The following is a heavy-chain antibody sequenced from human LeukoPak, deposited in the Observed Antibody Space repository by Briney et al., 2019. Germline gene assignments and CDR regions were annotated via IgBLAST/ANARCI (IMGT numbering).Heavy chain of an antibody. CDR2: IFTSGNT. J-gene: IGHJ6*03. Sequence: PSETLSLTCTVSGGSISGGGYGGSWIRHPAGRGRGGIGNIFTSGNTTNNPSLKSRVTISVDTSKNQFSLKLSSVTAADTAVYYCARDLGTMLRGSRRGYDGNYYYMDVWGKGTTVTISS. V-gene: IGHV4-61*09. CDR1: GGSISGGGYG. D-gene: IGHD3-10*01. CDR3: ARDLGTMLRGSRRGYDGNYYYMDV.